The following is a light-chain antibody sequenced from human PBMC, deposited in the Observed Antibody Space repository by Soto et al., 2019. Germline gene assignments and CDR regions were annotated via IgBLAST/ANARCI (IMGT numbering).Light chain of an antibody. V-gene: IGLV2-14*01. CDR3: SSYTSSSTDYV. J-gene: IGLJ1*01. CDR1: SRDIGGYNY. Sequence: QSSLALPGSVSRFPEQSITISCTGTSRDIGGYNYVSWYQQHPGKAPKLMIYDVSNRPSGVSNRFSGSKSGNTASLTISGLQAEDEADYYCSSYTSSSTDYVFGTGTKVTVL. CDR2: DVS.